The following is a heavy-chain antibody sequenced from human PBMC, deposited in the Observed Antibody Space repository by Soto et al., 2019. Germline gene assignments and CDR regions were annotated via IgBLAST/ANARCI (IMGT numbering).Heavy chain of an antibody. CDR3: ARESRSELGTVEY. D-gene: IGHD1-1*01. CDR2: IYASGTT. Sequence: QVRLQESGPGLVKPSETLSLTCTVSGASISNYYWSWIRQPAGKGLECLGRIYASGTTTYNPSLRSRVTMCVDTSKTQFSLNLNSVTAADAAVYYCARESRSELGTVEYWGQGTLVTVSS. CDR1: GASISNYY. J-gene: IGHJ4*02. V-gene: IGHV4-4*07.